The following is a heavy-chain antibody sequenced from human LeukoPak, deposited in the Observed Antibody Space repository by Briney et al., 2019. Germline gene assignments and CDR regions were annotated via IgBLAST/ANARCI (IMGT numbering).Heavy chain of an antibody. V-gene: IGHV4-59*12. CDR2: IYYSGST. CDR3: ARLNILTGFDY. D-gene: IGHD3-9*01. CDR1: GGSISSYY. J-gene: IGHJ4*02. Sequence: PSETLSLTCTVSGGSISSYYWSWIRQPPGKGLEWIGYIYYSGSTYYNPSLKSRVTISVDTSKNQFSLKLSSVTAADTAVYYCARLNILTGFDYWGQGTLVTVSS.